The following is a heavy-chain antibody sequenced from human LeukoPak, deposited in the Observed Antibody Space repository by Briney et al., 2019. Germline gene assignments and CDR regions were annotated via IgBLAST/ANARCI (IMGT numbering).Heavy chain of an antibody. CDR1: GFTFSSYA. V-gene: IGHV3-23*01. J-gene: IGHJ4*02. CDR3: AKDSLVGGSRSYFDN. Sequence: GGSLRLSCAASGFTFSSYAMSWVRQAPGKGLEWVSLISGSGGSTYYADSVKGRFTISRDNSKNTLYLQMNSLRAEDTAVYYCAKDSLVGGSRSYFDNWGQGTLVTVSS. D-gene: IGHD1-26*01. CDR2: ISGSGGST.